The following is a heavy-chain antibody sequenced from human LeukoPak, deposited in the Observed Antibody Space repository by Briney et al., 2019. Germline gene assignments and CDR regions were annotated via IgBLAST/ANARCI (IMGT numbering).Heavy chain of an antibody. CDR2: ISGSGGNT. Sequence: GGSLRLSCATSGFTFSIYAMTWVRQAPGKGLEWVSTISGSGGNTYYADSVKGRFTISRDNSKNTLYLQMNRLRAEDTAIYYCAKESTVTPGNVNWFDTWGQGTLVTVSS. CDR1: GFTFSIYA. V-gene: IGHV3-23*01. J-gene: IGHJ5*02. D-gene: IGHD4-17*01. CDR3: AKESTVTPGNVNWFDT.